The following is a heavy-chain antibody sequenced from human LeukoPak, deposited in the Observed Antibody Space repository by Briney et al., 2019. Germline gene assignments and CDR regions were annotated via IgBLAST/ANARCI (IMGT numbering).Heavy chain of an antibody. CDR2: ISGSSSTI. CDR3: ARDRPADY. Sequence: SGGSLRLSCAASGFIFSDYSINWVRQAPGKGLEWLSYISGSSSTIYYADSVKGRFTISRDNAKNSLYLQMNSLRAEDTAVYYCARDRPADYWGQGTLVTVSS. CDR1: GFIFSDYS. V-gene: IGHV3-48*04. J-gene: IGHJ4*02.